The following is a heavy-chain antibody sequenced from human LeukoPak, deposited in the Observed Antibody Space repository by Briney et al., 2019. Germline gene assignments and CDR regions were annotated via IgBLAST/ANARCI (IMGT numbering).Heavy chain of an antibody. CDR3: AKSRLSGINDAFDI. D-gene: IGHD3-3*01. Sequence: GGSLRLSCAASGLTFINFGMTWVRQAPGKGPEWVSAISGSGVITFYADSVKGRFTISRDNSKNTLYLQMNSLRAEDTALYYCAKSRLSGINDAFDIWGQGTMVTVSS. J-gene: IGHJ3*02. V-gene: IGHV3-23*01. CDR2: ISGSGVIT. CDR1: GLTFINFG.